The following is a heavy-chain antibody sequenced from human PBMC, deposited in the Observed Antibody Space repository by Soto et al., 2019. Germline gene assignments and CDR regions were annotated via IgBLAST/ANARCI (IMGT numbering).Heavy chain of an antibody. CDR2: FDPEDGET. CDR3: ATGTVTTSWFDP. CDR1: GYTFTSYG. Sequence: ASVKVSCKASGYTFTSYGISWVRQAPGKGLEWMGGFDPEDGETIYAQKFQGRVTMTEDTSTDTAYMELSSLRSEDTAVYYCATGTVTTSWFDPWGQGTLVTVSS. V-gene: IGHV1-24*01. J-gene: IGHJ5*02. D-gene: IGHD4-17*01.